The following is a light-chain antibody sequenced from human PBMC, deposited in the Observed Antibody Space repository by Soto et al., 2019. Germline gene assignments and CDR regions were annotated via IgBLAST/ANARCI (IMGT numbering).Light chain of an antibody. Sequence: EIVLTQSPGTLSLSPGEGATLSCRASQTLSSNSLAWYQQRPGQTPRVLVYGASNRATGIPDKFSGSGSGTDFTLTISRLEPEDFAVYFCQQYESLPITFGGGTKVDIK. V-gene: IGKV3-20*01. CDR1: QTLSSNS. CDR2: GAS. J-gene: IGKJ4*01. CDR3: QQYESLPIT.